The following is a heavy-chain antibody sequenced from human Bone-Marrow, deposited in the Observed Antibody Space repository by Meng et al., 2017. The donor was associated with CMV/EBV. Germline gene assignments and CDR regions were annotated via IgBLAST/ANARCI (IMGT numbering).Heavy chain of an antibody. D-gene: IGHD3-10*01. J-gene: IGHJ3*02. Sequence: GGSLRLSCAASGFTFSGSAMHWVRQASGKGLEWVGRIRSKANSYATAYAASVKGRFTISRDDSKNTAYLQMNSLKTEDTAVYYCTADMVRGVIGYDAFDIWGQGPRVTV. CDR3: TADMVRGVIGYDAFDI. V-gene: IGHV3-73*01. CDR2: IRSKANSYAT. CDR1: GFTFSGSA.